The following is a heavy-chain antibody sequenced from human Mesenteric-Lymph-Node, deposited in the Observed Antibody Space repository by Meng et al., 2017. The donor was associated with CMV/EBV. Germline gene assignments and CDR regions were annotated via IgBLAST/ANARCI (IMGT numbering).Heavy chain of an antibody. CDR3: ARDLSAHGNYYFDY. J-gene: IGHJ4*02. Sequence: ASGFTFSSYAMHWVRQAPGKGLEWVAVISYDGSNKYYADSVKGRFTISRDNSKNTLYLQMNSLRAEDTAVYYCARDLSAHGNYYFDYWGQGTLVTVSS. CDR1: GFTFSSYA. D-gene: IGHD2/OR15-2a*01. V-gene: IGHV3-30*04. CDR2: ISYDGSNK.